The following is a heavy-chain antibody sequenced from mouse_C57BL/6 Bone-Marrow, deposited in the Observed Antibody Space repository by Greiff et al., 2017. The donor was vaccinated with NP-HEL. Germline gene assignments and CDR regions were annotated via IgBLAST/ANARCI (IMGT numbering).Heavy chain of an antibody. J-gene: IGHJ1*03. D-gene: IGHD2-12*01. CDR1: GYSFTDYN. CDR2: INPNYGTT. V-gene: IGHV1-39*01. CDR3: ARSPRSKSAYDGYWYFDV. Sequence: EVQVVESGPELVKPGASVKISCKASGYSFTDYNMNWVKQSNGKSLEWIGVINPNYGTTSYNQKFKGKATLTVDQSSSTAYMQLNSLTSEDSAVYYCARSPRSKSAYDGYWYFDVWGTGTTVTVSS.